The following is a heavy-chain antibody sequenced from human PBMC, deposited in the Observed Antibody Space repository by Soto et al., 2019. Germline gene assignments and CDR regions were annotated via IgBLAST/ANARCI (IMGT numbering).Heavy chain of an antibody. CDR3: APRSPAFAF. CDR2: ISTNKGNT. Sequence: QVQLVQSGPEVKKPGASVKVSCKTSGYTFTTYGITWVRQAPGQGLEWMGGISTNKGNTNYAQKFQGRVTMTTDTPTSTAYRELRSRMPAEAAMYYCAPRSPAFAFWVEEPLVPVP. CDR1: GYTFTTYG. J-gene: IGHJ4*02. V-gene: IGHV1-18*01.